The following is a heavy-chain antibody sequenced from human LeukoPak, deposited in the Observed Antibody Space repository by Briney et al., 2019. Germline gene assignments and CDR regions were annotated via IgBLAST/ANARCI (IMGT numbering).Heavy chain of an antibody. Sequence: PGGSLRLSCAASGFTFSSCAMSWVRQAPGKGLEWVSAISGSGGSTYYADSVKGRFTISRDNSKNTLYLQMNSLRAEDTAVYYCAKDPWTAMAKGYFDYWGQGTLVTVSS. D-gene: IGHD5-18*01. CDR3: AKDPWTAMAKGYFDY. J-gene: IGHJ4*02. CDR2: ISGSGGST. V-gene: IGHV3-23*01. CDR1: GFTFSSCA.